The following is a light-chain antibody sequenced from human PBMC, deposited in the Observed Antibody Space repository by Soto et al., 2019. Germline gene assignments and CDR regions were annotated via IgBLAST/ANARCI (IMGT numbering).Light chain of an antibody. CDR3: SSYTTSNTRQIV. CDR2: DVS. CDR1: SSDVVGYNY. J-gene: IGLJ1*01. Sequence: QSALTRPASVSGSPGQSITISCTGTSSDVVGYNYVSWYQQHPGKAHKFMIYDVSNRPSGVSNLFSGSKSGNTASLTISVLQAEDEADYYCSSYTTSNTRQIVFGTGTKVTVL. V-gene: IGLV2-14*01.